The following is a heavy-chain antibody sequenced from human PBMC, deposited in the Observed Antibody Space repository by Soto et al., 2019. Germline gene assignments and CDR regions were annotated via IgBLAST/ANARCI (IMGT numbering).Heavy chain of an antibody. CDR1: GGSISSGGTGSY. V-gene: IGHV4-31*03. Sequence: QVQLQESGPGLVKPSQTLSLTCTVSGGSISSGGTGSYWTWIRQLPGKGLEGIGYIYYTGNTYYTXSXKXXPTISMDTSENQSSLKLTSVTAADTAVYFCASGHDAYKVRYWGQGTLVTVSS. D-gene: IGHD1-1*01. CDR3: ASGHDAYKVRY. J-gene: IGHJ4*02. CDR2: IYYTGNT.